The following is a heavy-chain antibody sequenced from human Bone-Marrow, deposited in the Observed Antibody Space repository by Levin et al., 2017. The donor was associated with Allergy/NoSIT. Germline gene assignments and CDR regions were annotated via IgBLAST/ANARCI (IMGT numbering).Heavy chain of an antibody. V-gene: IGHV1-46*01. CDR3: ARAIGEAAAGTVWWFDP. CDR2: INPSGGST. D-gene: IGHD6-13*01. J-gene: IGHJ5*02. Sequence: GESLKISCKASGYTFTSYYMHWVRQAPGQGLEWMGIINPSGGSTSYAQKFQGRVTMTRDTSTSTVYMELSSLRSEDTAVYYCARAIGEAAAGTVWWFDPWGQGTLVTVSS. CDR1: GYTFTSYY.